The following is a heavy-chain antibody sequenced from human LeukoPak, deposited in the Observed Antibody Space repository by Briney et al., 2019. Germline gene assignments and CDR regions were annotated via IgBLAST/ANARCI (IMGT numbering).Heavy chain of an antibody. V-gene: IGHV1-2*04. D-gene: IGHD4-23*01. Sequence: ASVKVSCKASGYAFTGYYMHWGRQAPGQGLEWMGWINPNSGGTNYAQKFQGWVTMTRDTSISTAYMELSRLRSDDTAVYYCARGEGYGGIYGMDVWGQGTTVTVSS. CDR1: GYAFTGYY. CDR3: ARGEGYGGIYGMDV. J-gene: IGHJ6*02. CDR2: INPNSGGT.